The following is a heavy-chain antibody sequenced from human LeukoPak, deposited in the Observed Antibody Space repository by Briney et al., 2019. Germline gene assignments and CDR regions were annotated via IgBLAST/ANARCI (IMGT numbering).Heavy chain of an antibody. D-gene: IGHD2-2*01. CDR1: GFTFSSYW. J-gene: IGHJ6*03. V-gene: IGHV3-7*01. CDR3: AREVSSGHQLLFGDYYYYMDV. Sequence: GGSLRLSCAASGFTFSSYWMSWVRQAPGKGLEWVANIKQDGSEKYYVDSVKGRFTISRDNAKNSLYLQMNSLRAEDTAVYYCAREVSSGHQLLFGDYYYYMDVWGKGTTVTVSS. CDR2: IKQDGSEK.